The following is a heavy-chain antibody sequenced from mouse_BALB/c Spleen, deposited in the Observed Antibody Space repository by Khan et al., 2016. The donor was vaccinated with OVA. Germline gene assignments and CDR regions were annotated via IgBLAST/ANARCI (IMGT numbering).Heavy chain of an antibody. Sequence: VQLQESGAELARPGASVKMSCKASGYTFTSYTIHWIKERPGQGLEWIGYINPSNGYTNYNQKFEDKATLTTDKSSTTAYLQLSSLTSDDSAVYNCVRDGAYHRNDGWFAYWGQGTLVTVSA. CDR1: GYTFTSYT. CDR3: VRDGAYHRNDGWFAY. V-gene: IGHV1-4*01. CDR2: INPSNGYT. J-gene: IGHJ3*01. D-gene: IGHD2-14*01.